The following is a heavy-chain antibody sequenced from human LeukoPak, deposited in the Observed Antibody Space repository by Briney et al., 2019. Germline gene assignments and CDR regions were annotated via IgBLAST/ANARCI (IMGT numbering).Heavy chain of an antibody. J-gene: IGHJ4*02. V-gene: IGHV3-20*04. CDR2: INWNGGST. CDR3: ARDFGSSNYFDY. Sequence: PGGSLRLSCAASGLTFDDYGMSWVRQAPGKGLEWVSGINWNGGSTGYADPVKGRFTISRDNAKNSLYLQMNSLRAEDTALYYCARDFGSSNYFDYWGQGTLVTVSS. D-gene: IGHD6-13*01. CDR1: GLTFDDYG.